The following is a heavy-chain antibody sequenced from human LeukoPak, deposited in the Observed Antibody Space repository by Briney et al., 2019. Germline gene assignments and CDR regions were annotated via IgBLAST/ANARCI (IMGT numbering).Heavy chain of an antibody. CDR1: GGSITPYY. V-gene: IGHV4-39*01. CDR3: ARLVLGQLLWFGESGGIVDY. Sequence: SETLSLTCTVSGGSITPYYWGWIRQPPGKGLEWIGSIYYSGSTYYNPSLKSRVTISVDTSKNQFSLKLSPVTAADTAVYYCARLVLGQLLWFGESGGIVDYWGQGTLVTVSS. D-gene: IGHD3-10*01. J-gene: IGHJ4*02. CDR2: IYYSGST.